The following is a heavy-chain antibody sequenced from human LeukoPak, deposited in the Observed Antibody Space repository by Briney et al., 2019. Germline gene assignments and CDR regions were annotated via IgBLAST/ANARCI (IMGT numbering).Heavy chain of an antibody. Sequence: ASVKVSCKASGYTFTGYYIHWVRQAPGQGLEWMGWIGPNSGGTDYAQKFQGRVTVTRDTSISTAYMELSRLRSDDTAVYYCARDKSSSWYGGVDHWGQGTLVTVSS. V-gene: IGHV1-2*02. CDR1: GYTFTGYY. CDR2: IGPNSGGT. J-gene: IGHJ4*02. CDR3: ARDKSSSWYGGVDH. D-gene: IGHD6-13*01.